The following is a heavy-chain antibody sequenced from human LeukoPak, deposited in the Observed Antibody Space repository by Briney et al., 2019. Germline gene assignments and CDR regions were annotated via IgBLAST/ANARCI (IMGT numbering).Heavy chain of an antibody. Sequence: LSLTXTVSGXSISSYYWSWIRQPPGKGLEWIGYIYYSGSTNYNPSLKSRVTIPVDTSKNQFSLKLSSVTAADTAVYYCASSTVTYPNDAFDIWGQGTMVTVSS. CDR2: IYYSGST. V-gene: IGHV4-59*01. CDR3: ASSTVTYPNDAFDI. J-gene: IGHJ3*02. D-gene: IGHD4-17*01. CDR1: GXSISSYY.